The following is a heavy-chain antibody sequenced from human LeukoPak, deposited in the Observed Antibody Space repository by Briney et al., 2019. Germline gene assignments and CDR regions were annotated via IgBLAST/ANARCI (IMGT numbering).Heavy chain of an antibody. CDR1: GGAFSNYA. V-gene: IGHV1-69*06. J-gene: IGHJ6*03. D-gene: IGHD2-2*01. CDR2: IIPIFGTA. Sequence: GASVKVSCKASGGAFSNYAISWVRQAPGQGLEWMGGIIPIFGTANYAQKFQGRVTITADKSTSTAYMELSSLRSEDTAVYYCARGPVVPAAIAYYYYYMDVWGKGTTVTVSS. CDR3: ARGPVVPAAIAYYYYYMDV.